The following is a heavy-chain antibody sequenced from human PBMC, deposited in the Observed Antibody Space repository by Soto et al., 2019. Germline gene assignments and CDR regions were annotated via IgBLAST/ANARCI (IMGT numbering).Heavy chain of an antibody. J-gene: IGHJ4*02. Sequence: QVQLVQSGAEVKKPGASVKVSCKASGYTFTSYDINWVRQAPGQGLEWMGWMNPNSGHTGYAQKFQGRVTMTRNTAISTANMELSSLRSEHTAVYYCARILYGDNVDYWGQGTMFTVSS. CDR1: GYTFTSYD. V-gene: IGHV1-8*01. D-gene: IGHD4-17*01. CDR2: MNPNSGHT. CDR3: ARILYGDNVDY.